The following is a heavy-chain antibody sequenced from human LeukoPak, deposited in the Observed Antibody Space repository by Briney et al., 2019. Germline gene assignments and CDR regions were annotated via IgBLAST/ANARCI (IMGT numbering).Heavy chain of an antibody. CDR3: ARGRSNRSRIRSFEPLDY. D-gene: IGHD3-16*02. J-gene: IGHJ4*02. CDR1: GGSFSGYY. Sequence: SETLSLTCAVYGGSFSGYYWSWIRQPPGKGLEWIGEINHSGSTNYNPSLKSRVTISADTSKNQFSLKLSSVTAADTAVYYCARGRSNRSRIRSFEPLDYWGQGTLVTVSS. CDR2: INHSGST. V-gene: IGHV4-34*01.